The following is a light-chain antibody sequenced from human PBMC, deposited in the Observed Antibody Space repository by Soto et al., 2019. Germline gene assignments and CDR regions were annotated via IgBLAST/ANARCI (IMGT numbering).Light chain of an antibody. CDR3: CSYSSRSTWV. CDR1: NSDVGGHDY. V-gene: IGLV2-14*01. CDR2: EVS. Sequence: QSALTQPASVSGSPGQSITISCIGTNSDVGGHDYVSWYQQHPGKAPKLMISEVSNRPSGVSNRFSGSKSANTASLTISGLQAEDEADYYCCSYSSRSTWVFGGGTKLTVL. J-gene: IGLJ3*02.